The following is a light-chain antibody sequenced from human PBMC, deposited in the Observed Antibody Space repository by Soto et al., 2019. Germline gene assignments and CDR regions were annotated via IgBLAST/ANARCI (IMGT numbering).Light chain of an antibody. J-gene: IGKJ4*01. V-gene: IGKV1-8*01. CDR2: AAS. CDR3: QQYYSYPLT. CDR1: QGISSY. Sequence: AIRMTQSPSSFSASTGDRVTITCRASQGISSYLAWYQQKPGKAPKLLIYAASTLQSGVPSRFSGSGSGTDFTLTISCLQSEDLATYYCQQYYSYPLTFGGGTK.